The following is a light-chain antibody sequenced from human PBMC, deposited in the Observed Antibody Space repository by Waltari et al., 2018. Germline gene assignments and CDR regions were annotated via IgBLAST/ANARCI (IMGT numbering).Light chain of an antibody. V-gene: IGLV3-9*01. J-gene: IGLJ2*01. CDR1: NIGSRN. Sequence: SYELTQALSVSVAPGQTARITCGGHNIGSRNVHWYPLQQGQAPVLVIDRDRNRPSGVPERFSGSNSLNTATLTISRAQVGDEGDYFCQVWDSTNVLFGGGTKLTVL. CDR2: RDR. CDR3: QVWDSTNVL.